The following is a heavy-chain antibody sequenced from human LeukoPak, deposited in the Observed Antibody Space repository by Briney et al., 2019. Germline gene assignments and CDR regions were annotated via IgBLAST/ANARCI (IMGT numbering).Heavy chain of an antibody. CDR3: ARVRAAVTIFGVVNRYYFDY. CDR1: GGSISSYY. J-gene: IGHJ4*02. V-gene: IGHV4-59*01. D-gene: IGHD3-3*01. Sequence: SETLSLTCTVSGGSISSYYWSWIRQPPGKGLEWIGYIYYSGSTNYNPSLKSRVTISVDTSKNQFSLKLSSASAADTAVYYCARVRAAVTIFGVVNRYYFDYWGQGTLVTVSS. CDR2: IYYSGST.